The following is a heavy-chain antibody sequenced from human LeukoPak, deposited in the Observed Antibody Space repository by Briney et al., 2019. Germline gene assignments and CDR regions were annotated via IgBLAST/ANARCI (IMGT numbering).Heavy chain of an antibody. CDR2: IKQDGSEK. D-gene: IGHD3-10*01. Sequence: GGSLRLSCAASGFTFSSYWMSWVRQAPGKGLEWVANIKQDGSEKYYVDSVKGRFTISRGNAKNSLYLQMNSLRAEDTALYYCARAYYYGSANAFDIWGQGTMVTVSS. V-gene: IGHV3-7*04. CDR3: ARAYYYGSANAFDI. CDR1: GFTFSSYW. J-gene: IGHJ3*02.